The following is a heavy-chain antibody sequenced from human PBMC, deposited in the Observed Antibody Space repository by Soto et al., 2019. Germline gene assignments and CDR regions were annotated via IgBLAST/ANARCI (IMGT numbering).Heavy chain of an antibody. Sequence: EVQLLDSGGGLVQPGGSLRLSCAASGFTFKNSAMSWVRQAPGKGLEWVSSISGSGVNTHYEDSVKGRFTISRDNSNDTLYLQMNSLRAEDTAVYSCATVLQISWMRRYSYAFDVWGQGTMVTVSP. CDR3: ATVLQISWMRRYSYAFDV. CDR1: GFTFKNSA. V-gene: IGHV3-23*01. CDR2: ISGSGVNT. J-gene: IGHJ3*01. D-gene: IGHD5-18*01.